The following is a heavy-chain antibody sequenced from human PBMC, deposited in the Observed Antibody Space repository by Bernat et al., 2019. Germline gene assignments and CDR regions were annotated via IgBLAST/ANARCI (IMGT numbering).Heavy chain of an antibody. Sequence: QLHLQESGPGLVKASETLSLTCTFSGGSISSSVYYWGWIRQPPGKGLEWVGSIYYSGNTYYNPSLKSRVTISVDTSKNQFYLKLSSLTAAETAISFCARHLCHYELKITLGARGTWFDPWGQGTLVTVSS. J-gene: IGHJ5*02. CDR2: IYYSGNT. CDR1: GGSISSSVYY. V-gene: IGHV4-39*01. D-gene: IGHD3-16*01. CDR3: ARHLCHYELKITLGARGTWFDP.